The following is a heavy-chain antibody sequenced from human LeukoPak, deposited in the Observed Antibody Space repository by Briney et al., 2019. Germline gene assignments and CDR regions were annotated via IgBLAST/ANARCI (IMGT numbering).Heavy chain of an antibody. CDR2: ISTSGDRT. D-gene: IGHD1-26*01. Sequence: PWGSLRLSCAASGFTFSTYAMTWVRQAPGKGLEWVSGISTSGDRTYYADSVKGRFTISRVNSKNTLYLQMNSLRAEDTAEYYCARSAVGTSCCTAVDYWGQGTLVTVSS. CDR3: ARSAVGTSCCTAVDY. V-gene: IGHV3-23*01. CDR1: GFTFSTYA. J-gene: IGHJ4*02.